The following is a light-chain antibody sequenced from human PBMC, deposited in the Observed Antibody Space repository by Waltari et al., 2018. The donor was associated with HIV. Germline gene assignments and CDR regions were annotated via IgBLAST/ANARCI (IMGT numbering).Light chain of an antibody. Sequence: EILMTQSPATLSVSPGGGATLSCRASESVHSNLAWFQHTPGQTPSLLMYTASTRATGVPDRFSASGSGTDFTLTIRSLQSEDLAIYFCQQYHKRQETFGQGTKLEIK. V-gene: IGKV3-15*01. J-gene: IGKJ2*01. CDR2: TAS. CDR1: ESVHSN. CDR3: QQYHKRQET.